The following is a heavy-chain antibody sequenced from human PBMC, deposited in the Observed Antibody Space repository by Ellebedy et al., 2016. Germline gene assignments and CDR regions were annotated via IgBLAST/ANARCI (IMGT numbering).Heavy chain of an antibody. CDR2: ISGSTHYI. V-gene: IGHV3-21*01. D-gene: IGHD4-17*01. J-gene: IGHJ5*02. CDR3: ARDEATGTWYPYRFDP. Sequence: GGSLRLSXAASGFIFSSYSMNWVRQAPGKGLEWVSSISGSTHYIYYADSVKGRFTISRDNAKNSLYLQMNSLRVEDTAVYYCARDEATGTWYPYRFDPWGQGTLVTVSS. CDR1: GFIFSSYS.